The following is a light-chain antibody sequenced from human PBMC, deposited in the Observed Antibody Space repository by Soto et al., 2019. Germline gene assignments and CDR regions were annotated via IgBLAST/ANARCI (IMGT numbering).Light chain of an antibody. Sequence: DLQMTQSPPSLSASVGDRVIVTCRASHDIGKSLAWYQQKPGKSPKLLIYDASTLQSGAPARFSGNRSGTDFTLAINNLRPEDGATYYCQNYDNAPLTFGGGTKVEVK. CDR1: HDIGKS. V-gene: IGKV1-27*01. J-gene: IGKJ4*01. CDR2: DAS. CDR3: QNYDNAPLT.